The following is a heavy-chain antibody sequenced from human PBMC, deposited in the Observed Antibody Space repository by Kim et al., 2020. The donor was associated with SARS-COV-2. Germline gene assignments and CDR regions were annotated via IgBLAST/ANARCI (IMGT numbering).Heavy chain of an antibody. J-gene: IGHJ3*02. Sequence: GGSLRLSCAASGFTFSSYSMNWVRQAPGKGLEWVSYISSSSSTIYYADSVKGRFTISRDNAKNSLYLQMNSLRDEDTAVYYCARDGPYYYDSGGYRAFDIFGAGRMCSASS. CDR3: ARDGPYYYDSGGYRAFDI. V-gene: IGHV3-48*02. CDR2: ISSSSSTI. CDR1: GFTFSSYS. D-gene: IGHD3-22*01.